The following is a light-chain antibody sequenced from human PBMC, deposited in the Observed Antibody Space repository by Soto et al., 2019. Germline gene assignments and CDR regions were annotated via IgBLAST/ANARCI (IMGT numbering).Light chain of an antibody. CDR3: CSYAGSSTSHVV. Sequence: QSALTQPASVSGSPGQSITISCTGTSSDVGSYNLVSWYQQHPGKAPKLMIYEGSKRPSGVSNRFSVSKSGNTASLTISGLQAEDEADYYCCSYAGSSTSHVVFGGGTKLTVL. CDR1: SSDVGSYNL. V-gene: IGLV2-23*01. J-gene: IGLJ2*01. CDR2: EGS.